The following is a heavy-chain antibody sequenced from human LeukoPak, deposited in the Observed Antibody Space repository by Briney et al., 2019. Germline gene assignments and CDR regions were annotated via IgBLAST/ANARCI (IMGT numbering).Heavy chain of an antibody. D-gene: IGHD5-24*01. J-gene: IGHJ4*02. Sequence: GRSLRLSCAASGFTFSSYGMHWVRQAPGKGLEWVAVISYDGSNKYYADSVKGRFTISRDNSKNTLYLQMNSLRAEDTAVYYCARDGGDGYNYLDYWGQGTLVTVSS. CDR3: ARDGGDGYNYLDY. V-gene: IGHV3-30*19. CDR1: GFTFSSYG. CDR2: ISYDGSNK.